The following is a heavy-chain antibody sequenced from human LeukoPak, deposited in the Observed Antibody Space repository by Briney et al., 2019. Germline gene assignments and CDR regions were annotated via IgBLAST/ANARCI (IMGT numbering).Heavy chain of an antibody. CDR3: ARGSSSSAFDY. Sequence: SETLSLTCTVSSDSFNYYYWSWIRQPPGKGLEWIGYIYYSGSTNYNPSLKSRVTISVDTSKNQFSLKLSSVTAADTAMYYCARGSSSSAFDYWGQGTLVTVSS. J-gene: IGHJ4*02. CDR1: SDSFNYYY. V-gene: IGHV4-59*01. CDR2: IYYSGST. D-gene: IGHD6-6*01.